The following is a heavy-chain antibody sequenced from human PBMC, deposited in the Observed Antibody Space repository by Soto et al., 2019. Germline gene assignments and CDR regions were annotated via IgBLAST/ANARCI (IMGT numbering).Heavy chain of an antibody. J-gene: IGHJ4*02. Sequence: QVQLQESGPGLVKPSQTLSLTCTVSGGSISSSGYYWSWIRQHPGKGLEWIGYIYYSGSTYYNPSLKGRVAISVDTSKNQFSLKLTSVTAADTAVYYCARVVGYCSAGNCYPDYWGQGTLVTVSS. V-gene: IGHV4-31*03. CDR3: ARVVGYCSAGNCYPDY. CDR1: GGSISSSGYY. D-gene: IGHD2-15*01. CDR2: IYYSGST.